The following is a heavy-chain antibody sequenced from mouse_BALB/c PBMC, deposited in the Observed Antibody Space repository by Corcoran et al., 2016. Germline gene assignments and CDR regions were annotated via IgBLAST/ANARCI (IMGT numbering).Heavy chain of an antibody. CDR2: INTYTGEP. V-gene: IGHV9-1*02. J-gene: IGHJ2*01. D-gene: IGHD2-1*01. Sequence: QIQLVQSGPELKKPGETVKISCKASGYTFTNYGMNWVKQSPGKGLKWMGWINTYTGEPTYADDFKGRFAFSLETSASTAYLQINNLKNEDMATYFCARHGNNYVDYWGQGTTLTVSS. CDR3: ARHGNNYVDY. CDR1: GYTFTNYG.